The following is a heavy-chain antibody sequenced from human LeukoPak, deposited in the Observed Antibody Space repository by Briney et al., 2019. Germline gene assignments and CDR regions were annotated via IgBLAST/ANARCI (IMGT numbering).Heavy chain of an antibody. J-gene: IGHJ3*02. CDR3: ARLIWFGSVSDI. CDR2: IYTGGTT. Sequence: SETLSLTGTVSGGSISGGSYYWSWIRQPAGKGLEWIGRIYTGGTTNYNPSLKSRVTISVDTSKIQFSLKLSAVTAADTAVYYCARLIWFGSVSDIWGEGTMVTVSS. D-gene: IGHD3-10*01. CDR1: GGSISGGSYY. V-gene: IGHV4-61*02.